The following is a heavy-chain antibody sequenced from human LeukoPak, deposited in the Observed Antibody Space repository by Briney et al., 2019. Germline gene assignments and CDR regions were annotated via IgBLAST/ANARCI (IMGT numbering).Heavy chain of an antibody. CDR3: ARGTGTAPDY. J-gene: IGHJ4*02. Sequence: GGSVTLSCAASGFSVSNPYMSWLRQAPGKGLEGVSIIYRGGHTYYPDSVKARFTISRDNSKNTLYLQMDRLRPENTAVYYGARGTGTAPDYWGQGTLVSVSS. D-gene: IGHD1-1*01. V-gene: IGHV3-53*01. CDR1: GFSVSNPY. CDR2: IYRGGHT.